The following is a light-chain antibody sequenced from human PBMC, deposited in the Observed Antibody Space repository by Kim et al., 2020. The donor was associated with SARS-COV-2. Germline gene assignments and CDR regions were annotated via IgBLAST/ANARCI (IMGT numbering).Light chain of an antibody. Sequence: EIVLTQSPATLSLSPGERATLSCRASQSVSSNLVWYQQKAGQPPRLLIYDEANRGTGIPARFSSSGSGTDFTLTISSLEAEDFAVYYCQQRSNWPWTFGQGTKVDIK. V-gene: IGKV3-11*01. CDR3: QQRSNWPWT. CDR1: QSVSSN. J-gene: IGKJ1*01. CDR2: DEA.